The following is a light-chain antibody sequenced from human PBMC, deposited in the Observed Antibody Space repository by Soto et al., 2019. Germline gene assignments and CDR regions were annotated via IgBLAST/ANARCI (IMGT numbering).Light chain of an antibody. V-gene: IGKV3-11*01. CDR2: GAS. Sequence: EIVLTQSPGTLSLSPGERATLSCRASQSISSHLVWYQQKPGQAPRLVIYGASNRATGIPARFSGSGSGTDFTLTISSLEPEDFAVYYCQQRSNWLTFGGGTKVDIK. CDR3: QQRSNWLT. J-gene: IGKJ4*01. CDR1: QSISSH.